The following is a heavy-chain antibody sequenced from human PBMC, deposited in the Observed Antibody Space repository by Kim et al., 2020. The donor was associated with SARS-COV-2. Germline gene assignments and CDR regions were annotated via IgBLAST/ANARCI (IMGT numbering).Heavy chain of an antibody. CDR3: ARDRRDIVVVVAATPGDY. CDR2: INPSGGST. CDR1: GYTFTSYY. Sequence: ASVKVSCKASGYTFTSYYMHWVRQAPGQGLEWMGIINPSGGSTSYAQKFQGRVTMTRDTSTSTVYMELSSLRSEDTAVYYCARDRRDIVVVVAATPGDYWGQGTLVTVSS. J-gene: IGHJ4*02. V-gene: IGHV1-46*01. D-gene: IGHD2-15*01.